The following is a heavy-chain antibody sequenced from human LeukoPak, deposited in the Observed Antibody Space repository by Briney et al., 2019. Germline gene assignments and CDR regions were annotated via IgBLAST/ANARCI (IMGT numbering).Heavy chain of an antibody. CDR1: GFTFSSYE. CDR3: AELGITMIGGV. CDR2: ISSSGSTI. D-gene: IGHD3-10*02. Sequence: GGSLRLSCAASGFTFSSYEMNWVRQAPGKGLEWVSYISSSGSTIYYADSVKGRFTISRDNDKNSLYLQMNSLRAEDTAVYYCAELGITMIGGVWGKGTTVTISS. J-gene: IGHJ6*04. V-gene: IGHV3-48*03.